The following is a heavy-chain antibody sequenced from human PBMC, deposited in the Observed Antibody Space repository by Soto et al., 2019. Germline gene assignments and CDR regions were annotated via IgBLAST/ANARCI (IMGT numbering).Heavy chain of an antibody. V-gene: IGHV3-48*01. J-gene: IGHJ6*03. D-gene: IGHD6-13*01. CDR2: ISSSSGAI. Sequence: EVQLVESGGGLAQPGGSLRLSCAASGFSLNGYAMNWVRQAPGRGLEWVSYISSSSGAIDYADSVKGRFTVSRDNAKNLLYLQMNRLRAEDTALYYCARDPSVGSTFYYYMDVWGEGTPVTVSS. CDR1: GFSLNGYA. CDR3: ARDPSVGSTFYYYMDV.